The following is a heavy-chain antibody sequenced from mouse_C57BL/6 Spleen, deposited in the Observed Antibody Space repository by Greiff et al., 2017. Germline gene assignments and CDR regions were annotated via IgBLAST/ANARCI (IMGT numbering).Heavy chain of an antibody. D-gene: IGHD4-1*01. CDR2: ISSGGSYT. CDR3: ARHEGLTGTYWFAY. Sequence: DVKLQESGGDLVKPGGSLKLSCAASGFTFSSYGMSWVRQTPDKRLEWVATISSGGSYTYYPDSVKGRFTISRDNAKNTLYLQMSSLKSEDTAMYYCARHEGLTGTYWFAYWGQGTLVTVSA. J-gene: IGHJ3*01. CDR1: GFTFSSYG. V-gene: IGHV5-6*02.